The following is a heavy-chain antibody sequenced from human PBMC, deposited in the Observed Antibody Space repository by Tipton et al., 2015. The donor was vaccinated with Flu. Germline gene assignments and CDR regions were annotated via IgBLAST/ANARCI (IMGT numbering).Heavy chain of an antibody. J-gene: IGHJ4*02. V-gene: IGHV3-48*03. D-gene: IGHD2-2*01. Sequence: SLRLSCAASEFTFSTYEMSWVRQAPGKGLEWVSYIDGTGSTIYYAESVKGRFTISRDNAKNTLYLQLNSLRAEDTAVYFCASTSFCSDTSCYENYWGRGTLVTVSS. CDR3: ASTSFCSDTSCYENY. CDR1: EFTFSTYE. CDR2: IDGTGSTI.